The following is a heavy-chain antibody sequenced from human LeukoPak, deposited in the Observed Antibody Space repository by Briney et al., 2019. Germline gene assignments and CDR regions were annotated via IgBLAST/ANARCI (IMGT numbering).Heavy chain of an antibody. CDR1: GFPASGSA. CDR3: ISSGLREYQYYGMDV. D-gene: IGHD2-2*01. CDR2: IRRKANNYAT. J-gene: IGHJ6*02. Sequence: GGALRLSCSASGFPASGSAIPWVRQASGKGVEWVGHIRRKANNYATAYSASVKGRFSLSRDDSKNMAFLQMNRLETEDTAVYYCISSGLREYQYYGMDVWGQGTTVTVSS. V-gene: IGHV3-73*01.